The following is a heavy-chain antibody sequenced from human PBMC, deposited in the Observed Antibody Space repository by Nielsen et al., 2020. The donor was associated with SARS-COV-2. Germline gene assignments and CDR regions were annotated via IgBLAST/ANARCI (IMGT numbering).Heavy chain of an antibody. CDR2: IYTSGST. CDR1: GGSISSYY. V-gene: IGHV4-4*07. D-gene: IGHD6-6*01. J-gene: IGHJ4*02. Sequence: GSLRLSCTVSGGSISSYYWSWIRQPAGKGLEWIGRIYTSGSTNYNPSLKSRVTMSVDTSKNQFSLKLSSVTAADTAVYYCATSRRWGIAARPGSTDYWGQGTLVTVSS. CDR3: ATSRRWGIAARPGSTDY.